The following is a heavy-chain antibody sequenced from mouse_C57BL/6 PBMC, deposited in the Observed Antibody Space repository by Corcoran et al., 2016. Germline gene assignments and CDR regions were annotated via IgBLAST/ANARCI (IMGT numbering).Heavy chain of an antibody. CDR1: GYTFTDYY. V-gene: IGHV1-75*01. Sequence: VQLPQSGREVVKPGASVQIFCKASGYTFTDYYITWVKERPGKGLEWIGWIFPGSGSTYYNEKFKGKATLTGDKSSSTAYMLLSSLTSEDSAVYFCARGTGTGYFDVWGTGTTVTVSS. J-gene: IGHJ1*03. CDR2: IFPGSGST. CDR3: ARGTGTGYFDV. D-gene: IGHD4-1*01.